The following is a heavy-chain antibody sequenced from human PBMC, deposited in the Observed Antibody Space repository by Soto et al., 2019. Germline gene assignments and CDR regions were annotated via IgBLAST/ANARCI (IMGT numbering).Heavy chain of an antibody. J-gene: IGHJ4*02. V-gene: IGHV3-23*01. Sequence: VGSLRLSCVASEFTFSIYDMSWVRQAPGKGLEWVSAIGDNGDRTHYADPVKGRFTISRDNSKNTVYLQIDSLRVEDTAVYYCAKITHYWPIGDWGQGTQVTVSA. CDR3: AKITHYWPIGD. CDR2: IGDNGDRT. CDR1: EFTFSIYD. D-gene: IGHD2-15*01.